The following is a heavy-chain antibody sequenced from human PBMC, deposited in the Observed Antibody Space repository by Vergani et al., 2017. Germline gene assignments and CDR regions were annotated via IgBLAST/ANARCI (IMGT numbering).Heavy chain of an antibody. Sequence: QVQLQQWGAGLLKPSETLSLTCAVYGGSFSGYYWSWIRQPPGKGLEWIGEINHSGSTNYNPSLKSRVTISVDTSKNQFSLKLSSVTAADTAVYYCARFLEGLVWGQGTLVTVYS. CDR3: ARFLEGLV. CDR1: GGSFSGYY. V-gene: IGHV4-34*01. D-gene: IGHD3-3*01. J-gene: IGHJ4*02. CDR2: INHSGST.